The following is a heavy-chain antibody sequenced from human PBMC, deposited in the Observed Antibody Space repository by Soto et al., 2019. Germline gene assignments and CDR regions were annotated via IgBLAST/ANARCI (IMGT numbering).Heavy chain of an antibody. J-gene: IGHJ4*02. Sequence: SLRLSCITSGVNSGDYAMNWFRQAPGKGLEWVDLIRSEAYGGTIEYAASVKGRFRLSRDESRGIVFLQMNNLRADDTAVYYCTRVLVAPGSISFDYWGQGTLVTVSS. CDR1: GVNSGDYA. CDR3: TRVLVAPGSISFDY. CDR2: IRSEAYGGTI. D-gene: IGHD5-12*01. V-gene: IGHV3-49*03.